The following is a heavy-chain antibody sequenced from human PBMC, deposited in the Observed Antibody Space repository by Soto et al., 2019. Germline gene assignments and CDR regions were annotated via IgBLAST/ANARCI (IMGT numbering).Heavy chain of an antibody. D-gene: IGHD3-3*01. V-gene: IGHV1-18*01. CDR2: ISAYNGNT. Sequence: QVQLVQSGAEVKKPGSSVKVSCKASGYTFTSYGISWVRQAPGQGLEWMGWISAYNGNTNYAQKLQGRVTMTTDTSTSTAYMELRSLTSDDTAVYYCARVSYDFWSGYYGWDYWGQGTLVTVSS. CDR1: GYTFTSYG. CDR3: ARVSYDFWSGYYGWDY. J-gene: IGHJ4*02.